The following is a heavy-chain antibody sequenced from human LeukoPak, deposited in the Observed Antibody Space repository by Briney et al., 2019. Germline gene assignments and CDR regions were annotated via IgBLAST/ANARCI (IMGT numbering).Heavy chain of an antibody. V-gene: IGHV4-31*03. Sequence: SQTLSLTCTASGGSISSGAFYNNWIRQRPGKGLEWIGYIYYTGITSYNPSLKSRATMSVDTFMNQVSLKLSSLTAADTAVYYCAASSGVTLGRFWGQGTLVTVSS. CDR2: IYYTGIT. D-gene: IGHD3-16*01. CDR1: GGSISSGAFY. CDR3: AASSGVTLGRF. J-gene: IGHJ4*02.